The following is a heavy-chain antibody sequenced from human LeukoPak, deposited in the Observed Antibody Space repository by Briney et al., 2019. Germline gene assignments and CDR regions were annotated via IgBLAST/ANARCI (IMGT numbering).Heavy chain of an antibody. CDR1: ESTFNTYA. CDR2: ISGTGSVT. Sequence: GGSLRLSCAASESTFNTYAMNWVRQAPGKGLEWVSSISGTGSVTFYAESVKGRFTISRDDSKNTLYLQMNSLRAEDTAVYCCAKDLGRYRNNYFDYWGQGTLVTVSS. D-gene: IGHD1-26*01. J-gene: IGHJ4*02. CDR3: AKDLGRYRNNYFDY. V-gene: IGHV3-23*01.